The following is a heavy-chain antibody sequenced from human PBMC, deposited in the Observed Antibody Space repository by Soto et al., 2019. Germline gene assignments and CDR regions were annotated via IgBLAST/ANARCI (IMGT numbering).Heavy chain of an antibody. CDR3: AKGLTYDLLNPGDFDI. J-gene: IGHJ3*02. CDR2: VYSGGST. D-gene: IGHD3-9*01. V-gene: IGHV3-53*05. Sequence: GGSLRLSCAASGFTVSSNYMSWVRQAPGKGLEWVSVVYSGGSTYYADSVKGRFTISRDNSKNTLYLQMNSLRAEDTAVYYCAKGLTYDLLNPGDFDIWGQGTMVTVSS. CDR1: GFTVSSNY.